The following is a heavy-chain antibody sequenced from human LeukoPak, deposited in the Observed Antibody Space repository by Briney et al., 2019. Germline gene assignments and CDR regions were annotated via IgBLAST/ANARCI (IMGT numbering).Heavy chain of an antibody. CDR1: GGSISSGGYY. CDR3: AGISGYYYYGRDV. V-gene: IGHV4-31*03. CDR2: IYYSGST. J-gene: IGHJ6*04. D-gene: IGHD1-14*01. Sequence: PSETLSLTCTVSGGSISSGGYYWSWIRQHPGKGLEWIGYIYYSGSTYYNPSLKSRVTLSVDTSKNQFSLKLSSVTAADTAVYYCAGISGYYYYGRDVWGKGTTVTVSS.